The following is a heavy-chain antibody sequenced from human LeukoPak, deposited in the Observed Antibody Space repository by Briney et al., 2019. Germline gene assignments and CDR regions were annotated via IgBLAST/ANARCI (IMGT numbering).Heavy chain of an antibody. J-gene: IGHJ4*02. Sequence: ASVKVSCKACGYTYTSYYMHWVRQAPGQGLEWMGIINPSGGSTRYAQKFQGRITMTRDTSTSTVYMELSSLRSEDTAIYYCARDRDPSYYDSSGYLDYWGQGTLVTVSS. CDR2: INPSGGST. CDR3: ARDRDPSYYDSSGYLDY. D-gene: IGHD3-22*01. CDR1: GYTYTSYY. V-gene: IGHV1-46*01.